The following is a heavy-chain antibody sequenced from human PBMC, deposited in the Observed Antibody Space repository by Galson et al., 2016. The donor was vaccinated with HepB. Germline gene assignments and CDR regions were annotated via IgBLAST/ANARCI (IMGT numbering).Heavy chain of an antibody. J-gene: IGHJ6*02. D-gene: IGHD6-6*01. CDR3: AHSEQFAVGGTVFYYYYAMDV. CDR1: GFSLSSSQAA. V-gene: IGHV2-5*02. Sequence: PALVTPTQTLTLTCTFSGFSLSSSQAAVGWVRQPPGGALEWLAIVYWDDDKQYSPSLKRRLTITKESSKNQVVLTMTNMDPVDTATYYCAHSEQFAVGGTVFYYYYAMDVWGQGTTVTVSS. CDR2: VYWDDDK.